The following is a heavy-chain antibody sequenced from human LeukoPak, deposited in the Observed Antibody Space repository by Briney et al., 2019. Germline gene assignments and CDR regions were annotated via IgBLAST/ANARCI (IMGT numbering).Heavy chain of an antibody. CDR3: ARGNTVTRY. J-gene: IGHJ4*02. CDR1: GGSFSGYY. CDR2: INHSGSA. V-gene: IGHV4-34*01. Sequence: SETLSLTCAVCGGSFSGYYWSWIRQPPGKGLEWIGEINHSGSANYNPSLKSRVTISVDTSKNQFSLKLSSVTAADTAVYYWARGNTVTRYWGQGTLVTVSS. D-gene: IGHD4-17*01.